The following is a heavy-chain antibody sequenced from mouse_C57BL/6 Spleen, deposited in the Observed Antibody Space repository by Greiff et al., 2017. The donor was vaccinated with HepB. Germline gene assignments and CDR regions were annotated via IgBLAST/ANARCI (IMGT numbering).Heavy chain of an antibody. CDR1: GYAFSSYW. J-gene: IGHJ3*01. CDR2: IYPGDGDT. Sequence: QVQLQQSGAELVKPGASVKISCKASGYAFSSYWMNWVKQRPGKGLEWIGQIYPGDGDTNYNGKLKGKATLTADKSSSTAYMQLSSLTSEDSAVYFCARGGHYDPFAYWGQGTLVTVSA. D-gene: IGHD2-4*01. CDR3: ARGGHYDPFAY. V-gene: IGHV1-80*01.